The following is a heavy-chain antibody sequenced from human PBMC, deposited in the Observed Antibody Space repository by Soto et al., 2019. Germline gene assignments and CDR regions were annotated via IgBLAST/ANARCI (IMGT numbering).Heavy chain of an antibody. Sequence: ASVKASCKASGGTFTSYYMHWVRQAPGQVLEWMGIINPSGGSTSYAQKFQGRVTMTRGTSTITVYMELSSLRSEDTAVYYCARGVRAYCGGDCYQGDYWGQGTMVTVSS. V-gene: IGHV1-46*01. J-gene: IGHJ4*02. CDR3: ARGVRAYCGGDCYQGDY. CDR2: INPSGGST. CDR1: GGTFTSYY. D-gene: IGHD2-21*02.